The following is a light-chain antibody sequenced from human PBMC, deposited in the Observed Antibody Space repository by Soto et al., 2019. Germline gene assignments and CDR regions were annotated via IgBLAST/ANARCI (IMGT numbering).Light chain of an antibody. V-gene: IGKV1-39*01. CDR3: QQFSSYPLT. J-gene: IGKJ4*01. CDR1: QSISNH. Sequence: DIQMTQSPSPLSASVGDRVTITCRANQSISNHLNWYQQKPGKAPNLLIYAASSLQSGVPSRFSGSGSGTDFTLTISRLEPEDFAVYYCQQFSSYPLTFGGGTKVDIK. CDR2: AAS.